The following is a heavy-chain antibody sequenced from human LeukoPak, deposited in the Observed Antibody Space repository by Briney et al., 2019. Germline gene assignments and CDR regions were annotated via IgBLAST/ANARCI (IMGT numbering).Heavy chain of an antibody. CDR3: ARVRLLGYCSSTSCYNYFDY. CDR2: INHSGST. D-gene: IGHD2-2*02. CDR1: GGSFSGYY. V-gene: IGHV4-34*01. Sequence: ETLSLTCAVYGGSFSGYYWSWIRQPPGKGLEWIGEINHSGSTNYNPSHTSRVTISVDTSKNQFSLKLSSVTAADTAVYYCARVRLLGYCSSTSCYNYFDYWGQGTLVTVSS. J-gene: IGHJ4*02.